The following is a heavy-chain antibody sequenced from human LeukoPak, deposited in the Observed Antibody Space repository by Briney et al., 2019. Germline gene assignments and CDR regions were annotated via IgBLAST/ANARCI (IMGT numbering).Heavy chain of an antibody. CDR3: ASLVRGSPRAFDI. Sequence: PGGSLRLSCAASGFTFNNYRMHWVRQGPGKGQVWVSCTNTDGSNTHYADSVKGRFTISRDNAKNTLYLQMNSLRAEDTAMYYCASLVRGSPRAFDIWGQGTMVTVSS. CDR1: GFTFNNYR. J-gene: IGHJ3*02. D-gene: IGHD3-10*01. V-gene: IGHV3-74*01. CDR2: TNTDGSNT.